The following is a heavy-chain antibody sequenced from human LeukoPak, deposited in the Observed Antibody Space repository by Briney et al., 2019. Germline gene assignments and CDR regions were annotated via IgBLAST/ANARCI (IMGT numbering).Heavy chain of an antibody. D-gene: IGHD3-22*01. J-gene: IGHJ4*02. CDR1: GGSFSGYY. V-gene: IGHV4-34*01. CDR3: ARRLVDSSDAQVGDD. Sequence: SGTLSLTCAVYGGSFSGYYWSWIRQPPGEGLQWIGEINDSGTTNCNPSLKSRVTLSIDTSKNQFSLRLSSVTAADTAFYYCARRLVDSSDAQVGDDWGQGTLVTVSS. CDR2: INDSGTT.